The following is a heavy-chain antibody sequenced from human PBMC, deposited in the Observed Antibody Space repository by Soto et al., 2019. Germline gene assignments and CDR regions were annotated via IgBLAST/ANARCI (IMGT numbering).Heavy chain of an antibody. CDR2: ISSSAGTI. Sequence: GGSLRLSCADSGFTFSDYYMSWIRQAPGKGLEWISSISSSAGTIYYGDSVKGRFTISRDNAKNSLFLQVNSLRAEDTAVYYCARDRLANVWGQGTTVTVSS. CDR1: GFTFSDYY. V-gene: IGHV3-11*01. D-gene: IGHD6-19*01. CDR3: ARDRLANV. J-gene: IGHJ6*02.